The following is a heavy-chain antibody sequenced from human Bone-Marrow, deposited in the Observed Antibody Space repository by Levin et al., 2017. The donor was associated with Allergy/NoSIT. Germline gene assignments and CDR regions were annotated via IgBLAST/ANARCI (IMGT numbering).Heavy chain of an antibody. D-gene: IGHD6-19*01. CDR1: GGSISSYY. Sequence: SQTLSLTCTVSGGSISSYYWSWIRQPAGKTLEYIGRIFGSGSTNYNPSLKSRVSMSVDTSKKQFSLNLRSVTAADTAVYYCARDFSPYSIGATGGNFWGQGTLVTVSS. CDR2: IFGSGST. J-gene: IGHJ4*01. CDR3: ARDFSPYSIGATGGNF. V-gene: IGHV4-4*07.